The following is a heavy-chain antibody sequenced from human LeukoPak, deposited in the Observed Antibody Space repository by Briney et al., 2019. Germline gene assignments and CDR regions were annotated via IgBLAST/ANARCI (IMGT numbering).Heavy chain of an antibody. CDR1: GDSISSYY. D-gene: IGHD1-26*01. CDR3: AKNCVGATDWYFDL. J-gene: IGHJ2*01. V-gene: IGHV4-59*01. Sequence: PSETLSLTCTVSGDSISSYYWSWIRQPPGKGLEWIGYIYYSGSTNYNPSLKSRVTISVDTSKNQFSLKLSSVTAADTAVYYCAKNCVGATDWYFDLWGRGTLVTVSS. CDR2: IYYSGST.